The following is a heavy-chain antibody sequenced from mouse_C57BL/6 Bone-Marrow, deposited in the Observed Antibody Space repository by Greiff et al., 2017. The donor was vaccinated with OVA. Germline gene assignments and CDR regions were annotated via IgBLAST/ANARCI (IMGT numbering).Heavy chain of an antibody. D-gene: IGHD1-1*01. CDR3: ARSPGTPYYFNDFDY. CDR2: ISSCGSYT. CDR1: GFTFSSYG. Sequence: EVQVVESGGDLVKPGGSLKLSCAASGFTFSSYGMSWVRQTPDKRLEWVATISSCGSYTYYPDSVTGRFTISRDNAKNTLYLQMGSLKSENTAMYYCARSPGTPYYFNDFDYWGQGTTLTVSS. V-gene: IGHV5-6*01. J-gene: IGHJ2*01.